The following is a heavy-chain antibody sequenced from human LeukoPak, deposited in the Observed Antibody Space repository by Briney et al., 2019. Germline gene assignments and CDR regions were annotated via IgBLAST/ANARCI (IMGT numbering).Heavy chain of an antibody. D-gene: IGHD1-26*01. V-gene: IGHV3-15*01. Sequence: GGSLRLSCTVSGFTFNNAWMSWVRQAPGKGLEWVGRIRSKTDGGTTDYAAPVKGRFTISRDDSKNTLYLQMNSLIIEDTAVYFCTTEYYGSLNYWGQGTLVTVSS. J-gene: IGHJ4*02. CDR2: IRSKTDGGTT. CDR3: TTEYYGSLNY. CDR1: GFTFNNAW.